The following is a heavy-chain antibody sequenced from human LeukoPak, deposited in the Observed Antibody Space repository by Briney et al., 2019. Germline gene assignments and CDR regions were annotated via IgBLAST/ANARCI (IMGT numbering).Heavy chain of an antibody. CDR1: GGSISSYY. V-gene: IGHV4-4*07. J-gene: IGHJ6*03. D-gene: IGHD2-15*01. CDR2: IYTSGST. Sequence: SETLSLTCTVSGGSISSYYWSWIRQPAGKGLEWIGRIYTSGSTNYNPSLKSRVTISVDMSKNQFSLNLNSVTAADTAVYYCARGRWWFARRPPHYMDVWGKGTTVTVSS. CDR3: ARGRWWFARRPPHYMDV.